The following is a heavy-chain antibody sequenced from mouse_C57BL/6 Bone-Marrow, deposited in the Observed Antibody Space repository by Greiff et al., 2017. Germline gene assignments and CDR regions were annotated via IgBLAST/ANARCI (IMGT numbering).Heavy chain of an antibody. Sequence: VQLQESGPELVKPGASVKISCKASGYAFSSSWMNWVKQRPGKGLEWIGRIYPGDGDTYYNEKFKGKATLTADKSSSTAYMELRSLTSEDSAVYFCAGAWFAYWGQGTLVTVSA. V-gene: IGHV1-82*01. CDR2: IYPGDGDT. CDR3: AGAWFAY. J-gene: IGHJ3*01. CDR1: GYAFSSSW.